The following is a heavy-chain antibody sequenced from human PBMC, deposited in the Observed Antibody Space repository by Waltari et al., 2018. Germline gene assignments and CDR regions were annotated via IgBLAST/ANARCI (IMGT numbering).Heavy chain of an antibody. Sequence: QLQLQESGPGLVKPSETLSLTCIVSGDSISTSIYYWGWVRQPPGKGLEWIGSIYHSGSTYYNPSLKSRVTISVDTSKNQFSLKLSSVTAADTAVYYCATPKSGYQSLDYWGQGALVTVPS. CDR1: GDSISTSIYY. D-gene: IGHD5-12*01. CDR3: ATPKSGYQSLDY. J-gene: IGHJ4*02. CDR2: IYHSGST. V-gene: IGHV4-39*07.